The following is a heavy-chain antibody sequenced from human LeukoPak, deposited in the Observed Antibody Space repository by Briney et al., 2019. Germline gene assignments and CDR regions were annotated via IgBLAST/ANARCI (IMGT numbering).Heavy chain of an antibody. J-gene: IGHJ3*02. CDR3: ARLPLGLIGPNAFDI. D-gene: IGHD3-9*01. V-gene: IGHV4-39*01. Sequence: SETLSLTCAVSGDSITSGRYYWAWIRQPPGKGLEYIGNAHHTGTTYYNPSLKSRVTLSVDTSKNHFSLNLTSVTAADTATYFCARLPLGLIGPNAFDIWGQGTRVTVSS. CDR2: AHHTGTT. CDR1: GDSITSGRYY.